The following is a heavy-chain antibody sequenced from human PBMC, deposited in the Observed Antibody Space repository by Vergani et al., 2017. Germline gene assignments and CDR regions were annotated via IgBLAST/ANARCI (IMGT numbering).Heavy chain of an antibody. Sequence: QVQLVQSGAEVKKPGASVKVSCKASGYTFTGYYMHWVRQAPGQGLEWMGWINPNSGGTNYAQKFQGRVTMTRDTSISTAYMELSRLRSDDTAVYYCARADYYDSSGYYYYHGMDVWGQGTTVTVSS. D-gene: IGHD3-22*01. V-gene: IGHV1-2*02. CDR3: ARADYYDSSGYYYYHGMDV. CDR1: GYTFTGYY. J-gene: IGHJ6*02. CDR2: INPNSGGT.